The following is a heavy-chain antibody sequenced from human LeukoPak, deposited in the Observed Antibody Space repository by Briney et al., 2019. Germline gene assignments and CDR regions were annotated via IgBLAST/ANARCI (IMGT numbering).Heavy chain of an antibody. Sequence: PSETLSLTCTVSGGSISSSSYYWGWIRQPPGKGLEWIGSIYYSGSTYYNPSLKSRVTISVDTSKNQFSLKLSSVTAADTAVYYCARALPVLRYFDWLVDHFDYWGQGTLVTVSS. CDR1: GGSISSSSYY. V-gene: IGHV4-39*07. CDR3: ARALPVLRYFDWLVDHFDY. D-gene: IGHD3-9*01. J-gene: IGHJ4*02. CDR2: IYYSGST.